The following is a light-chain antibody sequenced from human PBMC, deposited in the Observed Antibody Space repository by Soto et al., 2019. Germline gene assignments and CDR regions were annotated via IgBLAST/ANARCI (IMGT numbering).Light chain of an antibody. J-gene: IGKJ5*01. Sequence: NVVATSPATLSLSPGGIANQSRCLSQSVRSYSAWYQQKPGQAPRLLIYDASNRATGIPARFSGSGSGTDFTRTIIRVEPEDFAVYYCQLRRPWPLTSVAQGTRLEIK. CDR3: QLRRPWPLTS. CDR1: QSVRSY. V-gene: IGKV3-11*01. CDR2: DAS.